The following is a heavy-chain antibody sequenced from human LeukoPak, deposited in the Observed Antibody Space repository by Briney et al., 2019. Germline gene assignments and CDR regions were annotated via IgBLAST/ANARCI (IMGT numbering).Heavy chain of an antibody. D-gene: IGHD3-3*02. Sequence: GGSLRLSCAASGFTFSSYAMHWVRQAPGKGLEWVAVISYDGSNKYYADSVKGRFTISRDNSKNTLYLQMNSLRAEDTTAYYCARDYSIPFDYWGQGTLVTVSS. CDR2: ISYDGSNK. CDR3: ARDYSIPFDY. J-gene: IGHJ4*02. V-gene: IGHV3-30*01. CDR1: GFTFSSYA.